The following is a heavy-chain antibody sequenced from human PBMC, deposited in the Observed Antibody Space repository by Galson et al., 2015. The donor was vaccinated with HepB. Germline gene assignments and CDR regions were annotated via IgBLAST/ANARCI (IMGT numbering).Heavy chain of an antibody. CDR1: GFTFSDYY. D-gene: IGHD3-16*02. CDR2: ISSSGSTI. J-gene: IGHJ4*02. V-gene: IGHV3-11*01. Sequence: LRLSCAASGFTFSDYYMSWIRQAPGKGLEWVSYISSSGSTIYYADSVKGRFTISRDNAKNSLYLQMNSLRAEDTAVYYCARASGDYVWGSYRPKPDFDYWGQGTLVTVSS. CDR3: ARASGDYVWGSYRPKPDFDY.